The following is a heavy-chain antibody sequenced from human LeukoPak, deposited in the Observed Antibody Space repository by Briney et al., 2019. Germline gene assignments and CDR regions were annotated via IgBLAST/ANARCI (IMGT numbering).Heavy chain of an antibody. J-gene: IGHJ4*02. CDR1: GFTFSNAW. CDR3: TPRMTTVTLGY. Sequence: PGGSLRLSCAASGFTFSNAWMSWVRQAPGKGLEWVGRIKSKTDGGTTGYAAPVKGRFTISRDDSKNTLYLQMNSLKTEDTAVYYCTPRMTTVTLGYWGQGTLVTVSS. D-gene: IGHD4-17*01. V-gene: IGHV3-15*01. CDR2: IKSKTDGGTT.